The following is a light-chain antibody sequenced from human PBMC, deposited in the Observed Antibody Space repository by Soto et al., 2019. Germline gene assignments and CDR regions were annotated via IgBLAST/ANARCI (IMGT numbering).Light chain of an antibody. Sequence: EIVMTQSPATMSVSPGERATLSCRASQSVSGNLAWYQQKPGQAPRLLIYGASTRATGIPARFSGSGSGTEFTLTISSLQSEDFAVYYCQQYNNWPPWTFGQGTKVEIK. CDR3: QQYNNWPPWT. V-gene: IGKV3-15*01. J-gene: IGKJ1*01. CDR2: GAS. CDR1: QSVSGN.